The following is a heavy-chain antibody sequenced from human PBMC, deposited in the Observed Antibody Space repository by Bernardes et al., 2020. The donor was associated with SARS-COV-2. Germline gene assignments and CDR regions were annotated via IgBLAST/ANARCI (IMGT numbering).Heavy chain of an antibody. J-gene: IGHJ6*02. V-gene: IGHV1-2*02. Sequence: ASVKVSCKASGYTFTGYYIYWVRQAPGQGLEWMGWINPNSGDTDYAQKFQDRVTMTRDTSIATAYMELSRLRSDDTAVYYCARGSGVITFEGVMSVGPAYGLDVWGQGTTVTVSS. CDR2: INPNSGDT. CDR1: GYTFTGYY. D-gene: IGHD3-16*01. CDR3: ARGSGVITFEGVMSVGPAYGLDV.